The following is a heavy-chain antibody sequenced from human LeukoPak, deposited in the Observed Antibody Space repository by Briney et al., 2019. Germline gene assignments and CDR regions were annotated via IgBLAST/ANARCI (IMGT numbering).Heavy chain of an antibody. CDR2: ISASGGST. J-gene: IGHJ4*02. D-gene: IGHD3-16*01. CDR3: AKRLGVMASATTFYDS. V-gene: IGHV3-23*01. Sequence: GGSLRLSCAASGFTFSNYAMSWVRQAPGKGLEWVSGISASGGSTYYADSVKGRFTISRDNSKNTLYLQMNSLRAEDTAVYYCAKRLGVMASATTFYDSWGQGTLVTVSS. CDR1: GFTFSNYA.